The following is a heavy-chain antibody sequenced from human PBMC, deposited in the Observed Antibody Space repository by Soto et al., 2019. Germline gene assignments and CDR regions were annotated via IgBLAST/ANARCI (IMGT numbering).Heavy chain of an antibody. V-gene: IGHV3-30*03. Sequence: QVQLVESGGGVVKSGRSLRLSCAASGFTFNIYGLHWVRQTPGKGLEWVAAISFDGSTRSYADSAKGRFTISRDDSKKTLHLVMNSVRSEDTAVYYCGRDASMGGRYYYGVDVWGQGTTVTVSS. J-gene: IGHJ6*02. D-gene: IGHD2-15*01. CDR2: ISFDGSTR. CDR1: GFTFNIYG. CDR3: GRDASMGGRYYYGVDV.